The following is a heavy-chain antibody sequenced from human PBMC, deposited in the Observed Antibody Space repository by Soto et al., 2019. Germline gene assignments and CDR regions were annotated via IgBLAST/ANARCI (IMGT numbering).Heavy chain of an antibody. V-gene: IGHV4-39*01. Sequence: SETLSLTCTVSGGSISSSSYYWGWIRQPPGKGLEWIGSIYYSGSTYYNPSLKSRVTISVDTSKNQFSLKLSSVTAADTAVYYCARADLDYGDYLDAFDIWGQGTMVTVSS. D-gene: IGHD4-17*01. J-gene: IGHJ3*02. CDR2: IYYSGST. CDR3: ARADLDYGDYLDAFDI. CDR1: GGSISSSSYY.